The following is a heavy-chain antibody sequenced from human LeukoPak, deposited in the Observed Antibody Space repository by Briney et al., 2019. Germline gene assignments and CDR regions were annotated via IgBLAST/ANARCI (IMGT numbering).Heavy chain of an antibody. Sequence: SETLSLTYTVSGGSISSGDYYWSWIRQPPGKGLEWIGYIYYSGSTYYNPSLKSRVTISVDTSKNQFSLKLSSVTAADTAVYYCAAAPYYYDSSGYDYWGQGTLVTVSS. CDR3: AAAPYYYDSSGYDY. CDR2: IYYSGST. D-gene: IGHD3-22*01. CDR1: GGSISSGDYY. J-gene: IGHJ4*02. V-gene: IGHV4-30-4*01.